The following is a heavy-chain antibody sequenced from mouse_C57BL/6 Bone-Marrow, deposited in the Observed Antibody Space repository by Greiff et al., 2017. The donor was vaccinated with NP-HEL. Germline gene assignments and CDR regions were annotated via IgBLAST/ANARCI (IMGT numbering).Heavy chain of an antibody. J-gene: IGHJ3*01. CDR2: IDPSDSYT. CDR3: ARPLYFSGSTLFAY. V-gene: IGHV1-69*01. CDR1: GYTFTSYW. Sequence: VQLQQSGAELVMPGASVKLSCKASGYTFTSYWMHWVKQRPGQGLEWIGEIDPSDSYTNYNQKLKGKSTLTVDKSTSTAYMQLTTLTSEDSSVYYCARPLYFSGSTLFAYWGQGTLVTVSA. D-gene: IGHD1-1*01.